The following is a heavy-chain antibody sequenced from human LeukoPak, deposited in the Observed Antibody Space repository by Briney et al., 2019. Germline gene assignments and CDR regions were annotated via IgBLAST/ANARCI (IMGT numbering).Heavy chain of an antibody. CDR3: AREMSSISWFDVFDL. CDR2: ISSSGSTV. D-gene: IGHD2-2*01. Sequence: GGSLRLSCAASGFSFKEHYMSWIRQAPGKGLEWVAYISSSGSTVYYGDSVKGRLTISRDNAKDSLYLQMNSLRGEDTAVYYCAREMSSISWFDVFDLRGQGTMVTVSS. V-gene: IGHV3-11*04. CDR1: GFSFKEHY. J-gene: IGHJ3*01.